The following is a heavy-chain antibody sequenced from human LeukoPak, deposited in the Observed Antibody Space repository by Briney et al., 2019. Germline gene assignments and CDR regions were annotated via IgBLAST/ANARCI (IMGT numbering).Heavy chain of an antibody. CDR3: ARGGVGATSHFDY. CDR2: IYTSGST. CDR1: GGSISSGSYY. Sequence: SQTLSLTCTVSGGSISSGSYYWSWIRQPAGKELEWIGRIYTSGSTNYNPSLKSRVTISVDTSKDQFSLKLSSVTAADTAVYYCARGGVGATSHFDYWGQGTLVTVSS. D-gene: IGHD1-26*01. V-gene: IGHV4-61*02. J-gene: IGHJ4*02.